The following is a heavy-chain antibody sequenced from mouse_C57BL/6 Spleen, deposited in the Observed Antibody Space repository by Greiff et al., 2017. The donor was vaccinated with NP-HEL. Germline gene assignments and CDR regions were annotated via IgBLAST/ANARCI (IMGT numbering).Heavy chain of an antibody. CDR1: GYSITSGYY. V-gene: IGHV3-6*01. D-gene: IGHD1-1*01. J-gene: IGHJ3*01. CDR2: ISYDGSN. CDR3: AITTVVATGTY. Sequence: EVQLQESGPGLVKPSQSLSLTCSVTGYSITSGYYWNWIRQFPGNKLEWMGYISYDGSNNYNPSLKNRISITRDTSKNQFFLKLNSVTTEDTATYYCAITTVVATGTYWGQGTLVTVSA.